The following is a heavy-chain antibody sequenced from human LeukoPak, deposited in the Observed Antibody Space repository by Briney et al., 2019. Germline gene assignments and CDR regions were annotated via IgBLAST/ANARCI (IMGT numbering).Heavy chain of an antibody. CDR3: GRGGIAVAGTLDY. CDR2: SNPSDGSA. D-gene: IGHD6-19*01. CDR1: GYTFTSYY. Sequence: AASVKVSCKASGYTFTSYYMHWVRQAPGQGLEWMGVSNPSDGSATYTQKFQGRVTMTRDTSTSTVYMELSRLRSEDTAVYYCGRGGIAVAGTLDYWGQGTLVTVSS. V-gene: IGHV1-46*01. J-gene: IGHJ4*02.